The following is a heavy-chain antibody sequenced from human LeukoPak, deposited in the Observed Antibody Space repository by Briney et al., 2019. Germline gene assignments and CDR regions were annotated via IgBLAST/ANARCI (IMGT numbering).Heavy chain of an antibody. J-gene: IGHJ5*02. CDR2: IHYSGIT. D-gene: IGHD2-21*01. V-gene: IGHV4-39*01. CDR1: GGSISSSGHF. Sequence: SETLSLXCTVSGGSISSSGHFWGWIRQPPGKGLEWIASIHYSGITWYNPSLNPSLKSRVTISVDTSKNQFYLKVSSVIAADTAVFYCASHCGGDCFSWGQGTQVTVSS. CDR3: ASHCGGDCFS.